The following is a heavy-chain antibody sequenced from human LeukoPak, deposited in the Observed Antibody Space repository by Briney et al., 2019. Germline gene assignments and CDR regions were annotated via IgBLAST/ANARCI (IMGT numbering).Heavy chain of an antibody. Sequence: HPGGSLRLSCAASGFTFSSHWMHWVRQVPGEGLVWVSSIDSDGSTTNYADSVKGRCTISRDNAKNTLYLQMNGLSAEDTAVYYCAREGAADGTNLGGFDIWGQGQWSPSLQ. D-gene: IGHD6-13*01. CDR3: AREGAADGTNLGGFDI. J-gene: IGHJ3*02. CDR1: GFTFSSHW. CDR2: IDSDGSTT. V-gene: IGHV3-74*01.